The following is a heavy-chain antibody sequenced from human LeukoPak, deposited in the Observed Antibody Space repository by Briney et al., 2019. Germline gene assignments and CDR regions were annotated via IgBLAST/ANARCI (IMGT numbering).Heavy chain of an antibody. Sequence: SETLSLTCSVSGGSISSYWWSWIRQPPGKGLEWIGYIHYSGTTNYNPSPKSRVTISIDTSKNQFSLRLSSLTAADTAVYYCARDLLEYSSGLLQHWGQGTLVTVSS. J-gene: IGHJ1*01. V-gene: IGHV4-59*01. CDR1: GGSISSYW. CDR2: IHYSGTT. CDR3: ARDLLEYSSGLLQH. D-gene: IGHD6-19*01.